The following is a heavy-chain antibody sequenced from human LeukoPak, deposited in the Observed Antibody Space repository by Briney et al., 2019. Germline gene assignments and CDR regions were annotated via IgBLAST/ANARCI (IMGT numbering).Heavy chain of an antibody. CDR3: AHQPSGSYSIDY. Sequence: SETLSLTCTVSGGSISSTTSYWGWIRQPPGKGLEWVGSFYYSGSTSFNPSLKSGVTISADMSKNQFSLKLSSVTAADTPVYYCAHQPSGSYSIDYWGQGTLVTVSS. D-gene: IGHD1-26*01. CDR1: GGSISSTTSY. V-gene: IGHV4-39*01. CDR2: FYYSGST. J-gene: IGHJ4*02.